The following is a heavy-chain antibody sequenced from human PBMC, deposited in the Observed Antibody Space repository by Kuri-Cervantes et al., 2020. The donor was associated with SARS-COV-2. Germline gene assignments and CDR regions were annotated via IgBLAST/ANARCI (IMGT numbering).Heavy chain of an antibody. CDR3: ASSRSITIFGVVINYYYGMDV. CDR2: INAGNGNT. Sequence: ASEKVSCKASGYTFTIYAMHWVRQAPGQRLEWMGWINAGNGNTKYSQKFQGRVTITRDTSASTAYMELSSLRSEDTAVYYCASSRSITIFGVVINYYYGMDVWGRGTMVTVSS. J-gene: IGHJ6*02. V-gene: IGHV1-3*01. D-gene: IGHD3-3*01. CDR1: GYTFTIYA.